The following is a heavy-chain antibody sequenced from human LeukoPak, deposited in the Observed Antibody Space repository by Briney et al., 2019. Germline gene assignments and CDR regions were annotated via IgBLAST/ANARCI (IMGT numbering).Heavy chain of an antibody. V-gene: IGHV3-23*01. CDR2: ISGSGNSA. J-gene: IGHJ4*02. Sequence: PGGSLRLSCAASGFTFSNYAMSWVRQTPGKGLEWVSAISGSGNSAYYADSVKGRFNISRETSKNTLFLQIDSLRAEDTAVYYCAKASGSTGYYYFDSWGQGTLVTVSS. D-gene: IGHD3-22*01. CDR1: GFTFSNYA. CDR3: AKASGSTGYYYFDS.